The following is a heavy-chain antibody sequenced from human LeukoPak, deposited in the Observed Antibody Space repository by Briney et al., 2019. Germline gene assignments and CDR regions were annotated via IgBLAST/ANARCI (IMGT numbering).Heavy chain of an antibody. CDR1: GFTFSSYA. D-gene: IGHD3-22*01. CDR2: ISGSGGST. CDR3: AKDEFLSYCDSSGYYLGVNWFDP. Sequence: GGSLRLSCAASGFTFSSYAMSWVRQAPGRGLEWVSAISGSGGSTYYADSVKGRFTISRDNSKNTLYLQMNSLRAEDTAVYYCAKDEFLSYCDSSGYYLGVNWFDPWGQGTLVTVSS. J-gene: IGHJ5*02. V-gene: IGHV3-23*01.